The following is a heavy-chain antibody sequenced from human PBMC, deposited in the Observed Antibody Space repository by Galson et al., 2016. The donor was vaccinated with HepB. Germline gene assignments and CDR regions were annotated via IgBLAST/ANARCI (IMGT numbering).Heavy chain of an antibody. D-gene: IGHD6-13*01. J-gene: IGHJ4*02. V-gene: IGHV3-30-3*01. CDR3: ARAYSSNWIYFDY. CDR2: ISYDGSNK. Sequence: SLRLSCAASGFTFSSHAMHWVRQAPGKGLKWVALISYDGSNKYYADSVKGRFTISRDTSKNTLYLLMNSLRAEDTAMYYCARAYSSNWIYFDYWGQGTLVTVSS. CDR1: GFTFSSHA.